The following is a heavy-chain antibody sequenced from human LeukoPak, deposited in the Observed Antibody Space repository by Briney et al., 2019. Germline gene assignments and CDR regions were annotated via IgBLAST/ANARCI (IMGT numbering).Heavy chain of an antibody. D-gene: IGHD4-17*01. CDR1: GFTFSSHN. CDR2: ISRSSSYM. V-gene: IGHV3-21*01. CDR3: ARESIGDYDY. Sequence: GGSLRLSCAASGFTFSSHNMNWVRQAPGKGLEWVSSISRSSSYMYYADSVRGRFTISRDNSKNTLHLQMGSLRVEDMAVYYCARESIGDYDYWGQGTLVTVSS. J-gene: IGHJ4*02.